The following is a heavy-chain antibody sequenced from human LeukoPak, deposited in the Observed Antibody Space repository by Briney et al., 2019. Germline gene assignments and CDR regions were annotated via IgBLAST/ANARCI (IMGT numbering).Heavy chain of an antibody. CDR3: ARRNIVVVVAATAYNWFDP. J-gene: IGHJ5*02. V-gene: IGHV1-69*06. CDR1: GGTFSSYA. CDR2: IVPIFGTA. D-gene: IGHD2-15*01. Sequence: GASVKVSCKASGGTFSSYAISWVGQAPGQGLEWMGGIVPIFGTASYAQKFQGRGTITADKSPSTASMELSSLRSEETAVYQCARRNIVVVVAATAYNWFDPWGQGTLVTVSS.